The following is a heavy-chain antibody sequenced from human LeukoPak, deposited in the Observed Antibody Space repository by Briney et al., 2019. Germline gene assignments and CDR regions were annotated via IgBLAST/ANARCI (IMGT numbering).Heavy chain of an antibody. D-gene: IGHD5-12*01. CDR1: GGSFSGYY. CDR3: ARFNGYNSFDY. J-gene: IGHJ4*02. Sequence: SETLSLTCAVYGGSFSGYYWSWIRQPPGKGLEWIGEINHSGSTNYNPSLKSRVTISVDTSKNQFSLKLSSVTAADTAVYYCARFNGYNSFDYWGQGTLVTVSS. V-gene: IGHV4-34*01. CDR2: INHSGST.